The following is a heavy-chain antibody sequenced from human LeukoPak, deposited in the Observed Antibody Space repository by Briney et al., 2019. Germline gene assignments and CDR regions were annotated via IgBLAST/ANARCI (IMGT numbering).Heavy chain of an antibody. Sequence: PGGSLRLSCAASGFIFSSYSMNWVRQAPGKGLEWVSSISSSSTYIFYADSVKGRFTISRDNAKNSLYLQMNSLRAEDTAVYYCAREGVGDYGFDYWGQGTLVTVSS. CDR3: AREGVGDYGFDY. D-gene: IGHD4-17*01. CDR2: ISSSSTYI. J-gene: IGHJ4*02. CDR1: GFIFSSYS. V-gene: IGHV3-21*01.